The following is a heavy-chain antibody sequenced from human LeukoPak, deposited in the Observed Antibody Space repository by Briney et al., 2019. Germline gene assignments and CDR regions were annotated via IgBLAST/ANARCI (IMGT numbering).Heavy chain of an antibody. J-gene: IGHJ5*02. CDR2: SYHSGST. V-gene: IGHV4-4*02. CDR3: ARLQKRITMVRGVDWFAP. Sequence: SETLSLTCAVSGGSISSSNWWSGGRPPAGKGEEGIGESYHSGSTNYNPSLKSRVTISVDKSKNKFSLKLSSVTAADTAVYYCARLQKRITMVRGVDWFAPWGQGTLVTVSS. CDR1: GGSISSSNW. D-gene: IGHD3-10*01.